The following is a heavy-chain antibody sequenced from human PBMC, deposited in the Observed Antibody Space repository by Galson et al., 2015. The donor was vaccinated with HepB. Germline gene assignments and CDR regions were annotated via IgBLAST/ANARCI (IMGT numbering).Heavy chain of an antibody. CDR2: IIPILGIA. Sequence: SVKVSCKASGGTFSSYAISWVRQAPGQGLEWMGRIIPILGIANYAQKFQGRVTITADKSTSTAYMELSSLRSEDTAVYYCARDWRIDAFDIWGQGTMVTVSS. J-gene: IGHJ3*02. D-gene: IGHD2-15*01. CDR1: GGTFSSYA. CDR3: ARDWRIDAFDI. V-gene: IGHV1-69*04.